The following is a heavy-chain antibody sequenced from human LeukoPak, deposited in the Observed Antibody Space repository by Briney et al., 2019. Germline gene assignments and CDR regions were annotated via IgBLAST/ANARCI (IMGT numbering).Heavy chain of an antibody. CDR2: ISSSSSTI. V-gene: IGHV3-48*01. CDR3: ARDYYDSSGYIDY. D-gene: IGHD3-22*01. Sequence: GGSLRLSCAASGFTFSSYSMNWVRQAPGKGLEWVSYISSSSSTIYYADSVKGRFTISRDNAKNSLYLQTNSLRAEDTAVYYCARDYYDSSGYIDYWGQGTLVTVSS. J-gene: IGHJ4*02. CDR1: GFTFSSYS.